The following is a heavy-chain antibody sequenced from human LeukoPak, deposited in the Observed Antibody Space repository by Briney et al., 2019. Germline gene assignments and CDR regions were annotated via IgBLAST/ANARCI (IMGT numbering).Heavy chain of an antibody. Sequence: SETLSLTCTVSGGSISSYYWSWIRQPPGKGLEWTGYIYYSGSTNYNPSLKSRVTISVDTSKNQFSLKLSSVTAADTAVYYCASLPGYSGSFWAFDIWGQGTMVTVSS. CDR3: ASLPGYSGSFWAFDI. D-gene: IGHD1-26*01. J-gene: IGHJ3*02. CDR2: IYYSGST. CDR1: GGSISSYY. V-gene: IGHV4-59*08.